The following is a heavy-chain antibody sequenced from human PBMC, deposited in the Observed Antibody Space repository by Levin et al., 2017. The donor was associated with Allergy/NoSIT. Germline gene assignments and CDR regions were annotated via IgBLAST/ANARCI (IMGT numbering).Heavy chain of an antibody. D-gene: IGHD5-18*01. CDR2: INPNSGGT. CDR3: ASPKDTAMDYYYYGMDV. Sequence: VKVSCKASGYTFTGYYMHWVRQAPGQGLEWMGRINPNSGGTNYAQKFQGRVTMTRDTSISTAYMELSRLRSDDTAVYYCASPKDTAMDYYYYGMDVWGQGTTVTVSS. V-gene: IGHV1-2*06. CDR1: GYTFTGYY. J-gene: IGHJ6*02.